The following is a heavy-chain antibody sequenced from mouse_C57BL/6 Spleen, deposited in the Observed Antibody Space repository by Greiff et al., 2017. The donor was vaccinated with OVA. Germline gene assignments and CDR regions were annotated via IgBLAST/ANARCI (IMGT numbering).Heavy chain of an antibody. Sequence: EVQLVESGEGLVKPGGSLKLSCAASGFTFSSYAMSWVRQTPEKRLEWVAYISSGGDYIYYADTVKGRFTISRDNARNTLYLQMSSLKSEDTAMYYCTRDHDYDGLYWYFDVWGTGTTVTVSS. D-gene: IGHD2-4*01. CDR3: TRDHDYDGLYWYFDV. CDR2: ISSGGDYI. V-gene: IGHV5-9-1*02. CDR1: GFTFSSYA. J-gene: IGHJ1*03.